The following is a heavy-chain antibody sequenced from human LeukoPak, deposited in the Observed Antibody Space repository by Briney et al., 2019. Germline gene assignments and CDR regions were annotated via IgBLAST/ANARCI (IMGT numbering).Heavy chain of an antibody. J-gene: IGHJ4*02. Sequence: ASVKVSCKASGYTFTGYYMHWVRQAPGQGLEWMGWINPNSGGTNYAQKFQGWVTMTRDTSTSTVYMELSSLRSEDTAVYYCAREALGYYYDSSGYPDYWGQGTLVTVSS. D-gene: IGHD3-22*01. CDR1: GYTFTGYY. CDR3: AREALGYYYDSSGYPDY. V-gene: IGHV1-2*04. CDR2: INPNSGGT.